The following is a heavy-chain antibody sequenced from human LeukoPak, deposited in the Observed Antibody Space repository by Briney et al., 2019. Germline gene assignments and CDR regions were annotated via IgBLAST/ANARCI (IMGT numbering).Heavy chain of an antibody. CDR3: ARDRDLYSSGWFDS. Sequence: GGSLRLSCAASGFTLSSFWMHWVRQAPGKGLVWVSRINTDGSRTTYADSMKGRFTISRDNAKNTLYLQMDSLRAEDTAVYYCARDRDLYSSGWFDSWGQGTLVTVSS. J-gene: IGHJ5*01. D-gene: IGHD6-19*01. V-gene: IGHV3-74*01. CDR1: GFTLSSFW. CDR2: INTDGSRT.